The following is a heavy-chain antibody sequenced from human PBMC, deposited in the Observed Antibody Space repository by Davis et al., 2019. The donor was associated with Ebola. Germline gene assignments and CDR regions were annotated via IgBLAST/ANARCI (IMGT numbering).Heavy chain of an antibody. CDR1: GFTFSNYC. J-gene: IGHJ5*01. Sequence: PGGSLRLSCVASGFTFSNYCMSWVRQAPGKGLQWVACIREDGSERHSVDSLKGRFTISRDNAKNSLVLHMNRLRVEGTAVYFCARRMWSLTAFDFEGRGTLVTVSS. CDR3: ARRMWSLTAFDF. V-gene: IGHV3-7*01. D-gene: IGHD2-15*01. CDR2: IREDGSER.